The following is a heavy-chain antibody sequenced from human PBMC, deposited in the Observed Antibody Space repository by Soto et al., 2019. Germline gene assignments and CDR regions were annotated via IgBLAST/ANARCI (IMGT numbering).Heavy chain of an antibody. CDR3: ARDPYSSSSFTGGMDV. J-gene: IGHJ6*02. V-gene: IGHV6-1*01. D-gene: IGHD6-6*01. Sequence: PSQTLSLTCAISGDSVSSNSAAWNWIRQSPSRGLEWLGRTYYRSKWYNDYAVSVKSRITINPDTSKNQFSLQLNSVTPEDTAVYYCARDPYSSSSFTGGMDVWGQGTTVTVSS. CDR2: TYYRSKWYN. CDR1: GDSVSSNSAA.